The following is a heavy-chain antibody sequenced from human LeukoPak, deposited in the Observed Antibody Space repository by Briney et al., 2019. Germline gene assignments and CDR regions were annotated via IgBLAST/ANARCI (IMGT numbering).Heavy chain of an antibody. J-gene: IGHJ3*01. Sequence: PGGSLRLSCTASGFTFGDYAFSWVRQAPGNGLQWVTFIRSKTHGGTPEYAASVKGRFTVSRDDSKSIAYLQIDGLKTEDTAVYYCTRARYYGSASYYSDAFDVWGQGTLVTVSS. CDR2: IRSKTHGGTP. D-gene: IGHD3-10*01. V-gene: IGHV3-49*04. CDR3: TRARYYGSASYYSDAFDV. CDR1: GFTFGDYA.